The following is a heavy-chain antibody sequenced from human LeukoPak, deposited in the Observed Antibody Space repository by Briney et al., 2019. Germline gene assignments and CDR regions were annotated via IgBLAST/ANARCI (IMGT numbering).Heavy chain of an antibody. Sequence: SETLSLTCTVSGGSISSGGYYWNWIRQDPGKGLEWIGYIHYSGRTYYNPSLRSRVTISVDTSKNQFSLKLSSVTAADTAVYYCARRPGFRPADYWGQGTLVTVSS. CDR1: GGSISSGGYY. CDR3: ARRPGFRPADY. V-gene: IGHV4-31*03. CDR2: IHYSGRT. D-gene: IGHD1-14*01. J-gene: IGHJ4*02.